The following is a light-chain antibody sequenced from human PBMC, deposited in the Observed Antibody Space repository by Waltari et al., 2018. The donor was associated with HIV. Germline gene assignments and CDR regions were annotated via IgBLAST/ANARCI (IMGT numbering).Light chain of an antibody. CDR2: AAS. CDR3: QQYGSSPT. V-gene: IGKV3-20*01. CDR1: QSVSSSY. J-gene: IGKJ1*01. Sequence: EIVLTQSPGTLSLSPGERVTLSCRASQSVSSSYLAWYQQKPGQAPRLLIYAASSRATGIPDRFSGSGSGTDFTLTISRLEPEDFALYYCQQYGSSPTFGQGTKVEIK.